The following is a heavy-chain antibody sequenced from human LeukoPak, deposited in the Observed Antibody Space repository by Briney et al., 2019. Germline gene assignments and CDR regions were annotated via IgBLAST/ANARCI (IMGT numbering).Heavy chain of an antibody. V-gene: IGHV3-9*01. D-gene: IGHD6-19*01. Sequence: GGSLRLSCAASGFTFDDYAMHWVRQAPGKGLEWVSGISWNSGSIGYADSVKGRFTISRDNAKNSLYLQMNSLRAEDTAVYYCARGLAVAVGLGDYWGQGTLVTVSS. CDR2: ISWNSGSI. CDR3: ARGLAVAVGLGDY. J-gene: IGHJ4*02. CDR1: GFTFDDYA.